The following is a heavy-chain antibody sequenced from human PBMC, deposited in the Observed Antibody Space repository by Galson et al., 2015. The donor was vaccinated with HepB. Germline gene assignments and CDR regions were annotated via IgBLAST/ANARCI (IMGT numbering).Heavy chain of an antibody. D-gene: IGHD5-18*01. CDR1: GASISSSLYY. V-gene: IGHV4-39*06. J-gene: IGHJ4*02. CDR3: ARAAGDSSTYANDY. Sequence: SETLSLTCTVSGASISSSLYYWVWVRQPPEKGLEWIGSIYYTGNTNYKSSLKSRVTISADMSKNQFPLKVNSVTAADTAVYYCARAAGDSSTYANDYWGQGALVTVSS. CDR2: IYYTGNT.